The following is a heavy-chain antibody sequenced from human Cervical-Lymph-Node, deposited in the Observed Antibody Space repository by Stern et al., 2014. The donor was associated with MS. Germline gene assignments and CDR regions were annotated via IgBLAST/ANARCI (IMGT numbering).Heavy chain of an antibody. D-gene: IGHD6-6*01. CDR1: GGTFTSYS. CDR2: ISPMVAIP. CDR3: ARHRYSRSPGEFDP. Sequence: QVQLVQSGAEVKKPGSSVTVSCKASGGTFTSYSISWVRQAPGQGLEWMGRISPMVAIPNYAQKFQGRVRIIADESTSTVSMELSSLRSEDTAVYYCARHRYSRSPGEFDPWGQGTLVTVSS. J-gene: IGHJ5*02. V-gene: IGHV1-69*02.